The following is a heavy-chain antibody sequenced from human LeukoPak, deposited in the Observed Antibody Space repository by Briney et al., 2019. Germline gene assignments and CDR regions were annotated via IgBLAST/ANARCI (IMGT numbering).Heavy chain of an antibody. CDR3: ARAGGRSWFDP. V-gene: IGHV1-2*07. D-gene: IGHD1-26*01. J-gene: IGHJ5*02. CDR2: MNPKSGGT. Sequence: ASVNVSFTSAVYTFTNSYIHGVRQAPGQGLEWRGSMNPKSGGTKYAHKFQGRVSITRDTSISTAYLELASLTSDDTAVYYCARAGGRSWFDPWGQGTLVTVSS. CDR1: VYTFTNSY.